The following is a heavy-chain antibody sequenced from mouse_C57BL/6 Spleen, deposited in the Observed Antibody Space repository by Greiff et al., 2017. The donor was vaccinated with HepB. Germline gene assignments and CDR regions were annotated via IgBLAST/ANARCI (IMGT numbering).Heavy chain of an antibody. CDR3: ARGPSYGNYAAY. J-gene: IGHJ3*01. Sequence: VQLQQPGAELVRPGSSVKLSCKASGYTFTSYWMHWVKQRPIQGLEWIGNIDPSDSETHYNQKFKDKATLTVDKSSSTAYMQLSSLTSEDSAVYYCARGPSYGNYAAYWGQGTLVTVSA. D-gene: IGHD2-1*01. V-gene: IGHV1-52*01. CDR2: IDPSDSET. CDR1: GYTFTSYW.